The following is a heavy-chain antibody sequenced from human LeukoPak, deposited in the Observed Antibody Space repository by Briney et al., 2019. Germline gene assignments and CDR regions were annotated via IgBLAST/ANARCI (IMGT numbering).Heavy chain of an antibody. D-gene: IGHD3-3*01. CDR3: ARAPPLFWSGYPNWFDP. Sequence: PSETLSLTCTVSGGSISSGDYYWSWIRQPPGKGLEWIGYIYYSGSTYYNPSLKSRVTISVDTSKNQFSLKLSSVTAADTAVYYCARAPPLFWSGYPNWFDPWGQGTLVTVSS. J-gene: IGHJ5*02. V-gene: IGHV4-30-4*02. CDR2: IYYSGST. CDR1: GGSISSGDYY.